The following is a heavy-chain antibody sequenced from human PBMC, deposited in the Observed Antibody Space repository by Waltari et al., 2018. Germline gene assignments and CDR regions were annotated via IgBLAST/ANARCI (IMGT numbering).Heavy chain of an antibody. CDR2: VIPIFGTA. D-gene: IGHD6-19*01. J-gene: IGHJ4*02. V-gene: IGHV1-69*13. CDR1: GGTFSSYA. CDR3: ARESVQGIAVAGTNYYFDY. Sequence: QVQLVQSGAEVKKPGSSVKVSCKASGGTFSSYAISWVRQAPGQGLEWMGGVIPIFGTANYAQKFQGRVTITADESTSTAYMELSSLRSEDTAVYYCARESVQGIAVAGTNYYFDYWGQGTLVTVSS.